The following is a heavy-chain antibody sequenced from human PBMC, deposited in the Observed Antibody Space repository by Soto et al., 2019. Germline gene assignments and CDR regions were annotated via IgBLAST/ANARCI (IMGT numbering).Heavy chain of an antibody. D-gene: IGHD6-13*01. J-gene: IGHJ5*02. CDR2: INHSGST. CDR1: GGSFSGYY. V-gene: IGHV4-34*01. CDR3: ARHPERIAQIGWFDP. Sequence: SETLSLTCAVYGGSFSGYYWSWIRQPPGKGLEWIGEINHSGSTNYNPSLKSRVTISVDTSKNQFSLKLSSVTAADTAVYYCARHPERIAQIGWFDPWGQGTLVT.